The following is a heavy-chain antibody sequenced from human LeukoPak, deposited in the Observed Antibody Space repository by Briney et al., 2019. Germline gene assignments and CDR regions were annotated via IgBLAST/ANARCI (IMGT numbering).Heavy chain of an antibody. CDR2: IGGGPGNT. Sequence: GGSLRLSCAASGFSFSSYAMSWVRQAPAKGLEWVSVIGGGPGNTYYTDSVKDRFTISRDNSKNTLYLHLNSLRAEETAVYYCAKYYYDSSGPDAFDIWGQGTMVTVSS. J-gene: IGHJ3*02. V-gene: IGHV3-23*01. CDR3: AKYYYDSSGPDAFDI. CDR1: GFSFSSYA. D-gene: IGHD3-22*01.